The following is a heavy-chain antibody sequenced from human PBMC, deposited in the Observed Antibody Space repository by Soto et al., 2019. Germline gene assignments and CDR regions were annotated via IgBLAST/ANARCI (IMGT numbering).Heavy chain of an antibody. J-gene: IGHJ6*02. V-gene: IGHV5-51*01. Sequence: GESLKISGKGCGDSVTKYRIGSVRQMPGKGLEWMAIIYPDESDTRYSPSFQGQVTISADKSISTAYLQWSSLKASDPAVYYCARQIPPLRWGYYYYGMDVWGQRPTVTVSS. CDR2: IYPDESDT. CDR3: ARQIPPLRWGYYYYGMDV. D-gene: IGHD4-17*01. CDR1: GDSVTKYR.